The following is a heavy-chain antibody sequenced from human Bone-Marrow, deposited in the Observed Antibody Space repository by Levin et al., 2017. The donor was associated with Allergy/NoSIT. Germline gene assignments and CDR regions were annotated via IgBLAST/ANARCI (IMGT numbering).Heavy chain of an antibody. CDR1: GDTFSSHS. CDR3: ATSDWNDFLLDS. D-gene: IGHD1-1*01. V-gene: IGHV1-69*01. J-gene: IGHJ4*02. CDR2: IIPMFGTP. Sequence: PGESLKISCKASGDTFSSHSLSWVRQAPGQGPEWVGGIIPMFGTPNYAQKYQGRVTITADESTTTGYMELRSLTSEDTAVYYCATSDWNDFLLDSWGQGTLVTVSS.